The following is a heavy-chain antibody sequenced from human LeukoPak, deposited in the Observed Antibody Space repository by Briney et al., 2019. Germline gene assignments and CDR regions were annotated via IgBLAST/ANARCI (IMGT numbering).Heavy chain of an antibody. J-gene: IGHJ5*02. CDR2: INSDGSST. V-gene: IGHV3-74*03. Sequence: GGSLRLSCAASAFTFGNYWMHWVRHAPGKGLVWVSRINSDGSSTTYAGSVKGRFTISRDNAKNTLYLQMNSLRAEDTAVYYCARGGFALNVPVVGLNWFDPWGQGTLVTVSS. D-gene: IGHD2-2*01. CDR3: ARGGFALNVPVVGLNWFDP. CDR1: AFTFGNYW.